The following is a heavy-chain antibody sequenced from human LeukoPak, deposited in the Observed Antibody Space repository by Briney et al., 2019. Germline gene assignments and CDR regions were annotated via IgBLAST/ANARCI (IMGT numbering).Heavy chain of an antibody. CDR2: IYYSGST. CDR1: GGSISSHC. CDR3: ARRQYSSGWYDY. V-gene: IGHV4-59*11. J-gene: IGHJ4*02. D-gene: IGHD6-19*01. Sequence: SETLSLTCTVSGGSISSHCWSWIRQPPGKGLEWIGYIYYSGSTNYNPSLKSRVTISVDTSKNQFSLKLSSVTAADTAVYYCARRQYSSGWYDYWGQGTLVTVSS.